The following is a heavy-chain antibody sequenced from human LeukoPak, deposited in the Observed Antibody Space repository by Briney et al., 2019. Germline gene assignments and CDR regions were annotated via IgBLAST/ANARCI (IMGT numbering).Heavy chain of an antibody. J-gene: IGHJ4*02. CDR2: MNPNSGNT. Sequence: GSSVKVSCKASGYTFTSYDINWVRQATEQGLEWMGWMNPNSGNTGYAQKFQGRVTMNRNTSISTDYMEMSSLRSEDTAVYYCARSPITFGGVKTPDYWGQGTLVTVSS. V-gene: IGHV1-8*01. CDR3: ARSPITFGGVKTPDY. CDR1: GYTFTSYD. D-gene: IGHD3-16*01.